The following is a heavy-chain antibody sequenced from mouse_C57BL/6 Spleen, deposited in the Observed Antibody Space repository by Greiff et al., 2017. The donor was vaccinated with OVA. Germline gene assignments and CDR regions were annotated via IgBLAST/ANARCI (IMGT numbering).Heavy chain of an antibody. CDR1: GFSLTSYG. CDR2: IWSGGST. Sequence: QVQLKESGPGLVQPSQSLSITCTVSGFSLTSYGVHWVRQSPGKGLEWLGVIWSGGSTDSNAAFISRLSISKDNSKSQVFFKMNSLQADDTAIYYCARRGGMVTTGAMDYWGQGTSVTVSS. CDR3: ARRGGMVTTGAMDY. V-gene: IGHV2-2*01. J-gene: IGHJ4*01. D-gene: IGHD2-2*01.